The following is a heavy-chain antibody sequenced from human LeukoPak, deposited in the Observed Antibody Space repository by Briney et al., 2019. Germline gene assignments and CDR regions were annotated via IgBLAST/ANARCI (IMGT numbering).Heavy chain of an antibody. V-gene: IGHV3-21*01. CDR1: GFTFSSYA. CDR3: ARDPPDYSNYYYYGMDV. D-gene: IGHD4-4*01. J-gene: IGHJ6*02. CDR2: ISSSSSYI. Sequence: PGGSLRLSCAASGFTFSSYAMHWVRQAPGKGLEWVSSISSSSSYIYYADSVKGRFTISRDNAKNSLYLQMNSLRAEDTAVYYCARDPPDYSNYYYYGMDVWGQGTTVTVSS.